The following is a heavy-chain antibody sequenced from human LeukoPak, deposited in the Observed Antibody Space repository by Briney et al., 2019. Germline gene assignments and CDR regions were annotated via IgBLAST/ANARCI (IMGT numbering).Heavy chain of an antibody. Sequence: SETLSLTCTVSGASVSGSPYYWGWIRQPPGKGLEWIGEINHSGSTNYNPSLKSRVTISVDTSKNQFSLKLSSVTAADTAVYYCASPRRVAGTWDWFDPWGQGTLVTVSS. CDR2: INHSGST. D-gene: IGHD6-19*01. J-gene: IGHJ5*02. V-gene: IGHV4-39*07. CDR1: GASVSGSPYY. CDR3: ASPRRVAGTWDWFDP.